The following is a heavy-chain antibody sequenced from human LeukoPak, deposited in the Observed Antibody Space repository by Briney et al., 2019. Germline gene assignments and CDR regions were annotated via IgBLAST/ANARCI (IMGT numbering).Heavy chain of an antibody. D-gene: IGHD4-17*01. CDR1: GGSISSFY. Sequence: PSETLSLTCTVSGGSISSFYWSWIRQSPGKGLEWIGYIYHSGGTNYNPSLKSRVTISTDTSKNQFSLKMRYVTAADTAVYYCARTHDNGDYYFDSWGQGILVTVSS. CDR2: IYHSGGT. CDR3: ARTHDNGDYYFDS. J-gene: IGHJ4*02. V-gene: IGHV4-59*01.